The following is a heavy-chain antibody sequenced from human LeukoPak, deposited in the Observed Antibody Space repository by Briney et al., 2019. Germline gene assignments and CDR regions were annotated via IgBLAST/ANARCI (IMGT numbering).Heavy chain of an antibody. V-gene: IGHV4-61*05. D-gene: IGHD4-17*01. Sequence: SETLSLTCTVSGGSISSSSYYWGWIRQRPGKGLEWIGYIYYSGSTNYNPSLKSRVTISVDTSKSQFSLTLSSVTAADTAVYYCARTTVTVSHFDYWGQGTLVTVSS. CDR1: GGSISSSSYY. J-gene: IGHJ4*02. CDR2: IYYSGST. CDR3: ARTTVTVSHFDY.